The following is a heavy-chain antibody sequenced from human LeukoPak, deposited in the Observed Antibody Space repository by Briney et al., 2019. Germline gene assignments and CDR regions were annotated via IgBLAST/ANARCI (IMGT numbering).Heavy chain of an antibody. D-gene: IGHD6-19*01. CDR2: IYGGGST. J-gene: IGHJ4*02. Sequence: GGSLRLSCAASGFTVSSNYMSWVRQAPGKGLEWVSVIYGGGSTYYADSVKGRFTVSRDNSKNTLYLQMNSLRAEDTAVYYCARDPPPRIAVAGPEGGHYWGQGTLVTVSS. CDR3: ARDPPPRIAVAGPEGGHY. CDR1: GFTVSSNY. V-gene: IGHV3-53*01.